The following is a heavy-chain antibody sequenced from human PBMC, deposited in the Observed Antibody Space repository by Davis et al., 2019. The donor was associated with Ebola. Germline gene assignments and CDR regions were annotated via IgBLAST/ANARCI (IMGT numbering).Heavy chain of an antibody. CDR1: DGYVSSYY. J-gene: IGHJ3*02. Sequence: MPSETLSLTCSVSDGYVSSYYWSWIRQAPGKGLEWIGYFYYSGSTNYNPSLKGRVTISGDTSKNQLSLELMSVTAPDTGVYFCARPLGATALDGFDIWGQGTMVSVSS. V-gene: IGHV4-59*08. D-gene: IGHD1-26*01. CDR2: FYYSGST. CDR3: ARPLGATALDGFDI.